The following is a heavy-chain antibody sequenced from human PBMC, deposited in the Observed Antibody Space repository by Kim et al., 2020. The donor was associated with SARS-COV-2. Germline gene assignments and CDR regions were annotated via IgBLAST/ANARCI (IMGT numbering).Heavy chain of an antibody. CDR3: ARIGSGWGFDS. CDR1: GFTFNSYW. J-gene: IGHJ4*02. V-gene: IGHV3-7*01. CDR2: IKQDGSEK. Sequence: GGSLRLSCAVSGFTFNSYWMSWVRQAPGKGPEWVANIKQDGSEKHYGDSVKGRFTISRDNVNNSLYLQMNYLGVDDTAVYYCARIGSGWGFDSWGEGTLVIVSS. D-gene: IGHD6-19*01.